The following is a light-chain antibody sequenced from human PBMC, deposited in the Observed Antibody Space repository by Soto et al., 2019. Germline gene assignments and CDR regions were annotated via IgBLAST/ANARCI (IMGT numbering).Light chain of an antibody. J-gene: IGLJ3*02. CDR3: QTWSTDIRV. CDR1: SGHNSYA. Sequence: QAVVTQPPSASASLGASVKLTCTLSSGHNSYAIAWHQQQPEKGLRYLMKLNSDGSHSKGDGIPDRFSGSSSGAERYLTISSLQSEDEADYYCQTWSTDIRVFGGGTKLTVL. CDR2: LNSDGSH. V-gene: IGLV4-69*01.